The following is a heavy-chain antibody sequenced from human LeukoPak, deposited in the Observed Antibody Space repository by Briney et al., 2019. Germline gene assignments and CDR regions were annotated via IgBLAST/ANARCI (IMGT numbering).Heavy chain of an antibody. CDR3: GRDSDHSGTNWYDVFDV. CDR1: GYTFTTYG. D-gene: IGHD1-1*01. CDR2: FSGNNDNR. J-gene: IGHJ3*01. Sequence: ASVNVSCKASGYTFTTYGISWVRQAPGPGLEWMGWFSGNNDNRNSAQKLQGRVTMTTDTSTNTAYMELRSVRSEDTAVYYCGRDSDHSGTNWYDVFDVWLQGTMVTVSS. V-gene: IGHV1-18*01.